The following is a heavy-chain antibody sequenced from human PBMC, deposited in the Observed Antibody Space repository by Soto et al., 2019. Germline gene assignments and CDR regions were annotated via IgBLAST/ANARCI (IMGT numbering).Heavy chain of an antibody. V-gene: IGHV1-69*02. CDR2: IIPILGIA. CDR1: GGTFSSYT. CDR3: ARGDYGYSYGSVGWSY. D-gene: IGHD5-18*01. Sequence: SVKVSCKASGGTFSSYTISWVRQAPGQGLEWMGRIIPILGIANYAQKFQGRVTITADKSTSTAYMELSSLRAEDTAVYYCARGDYGYSYGSVGWSYWGQGTLVTVSS. J-gene: IGHJ4*02.